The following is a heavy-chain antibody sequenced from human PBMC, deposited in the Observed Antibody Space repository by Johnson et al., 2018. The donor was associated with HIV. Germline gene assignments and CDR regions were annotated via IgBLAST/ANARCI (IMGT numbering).Heavy chain of an antibody. D-gene: IGHD2-8*01. CDR2: IGTAGDT. J-gene: IGHJ3*02. V-gene: IGHV3-13*01. CDR1: GFTFSSYD. Sequence: AASGFTFSSYDMHWVRHVTGKGLDWISAIGTAGDTLYSGSVKGRFSISRDNAKNSLYLQMNSLRAEDTAVYYCARALGLEVCAFDIWGQGTMVTVSS. CDR3: ARALGLEVCAFDI.